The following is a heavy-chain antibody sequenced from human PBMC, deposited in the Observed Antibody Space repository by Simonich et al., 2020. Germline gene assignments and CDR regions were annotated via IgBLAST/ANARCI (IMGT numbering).Heavy chain of an antibody. J-gene: IGHJ4*02. Sequence: QVQLVQSGAEVKKPGASVKVSCKASGYTFTGYYMHWVRQAPGQGLDGSVWTNPYSGGTNYAQKFQCSVTMTRDTSISTAYMELSRLRSDDTAVYYCARWPSIPASYGSGSYFDYWGQGTLVTVSS. D-gene: IGHD3-10*01. V-gene: IGHV1-2*02. CDR1: GYTFTGYY. CDR3: ARWPSIPASYGSGSYFDY. CDR2: TNPYSGGT.